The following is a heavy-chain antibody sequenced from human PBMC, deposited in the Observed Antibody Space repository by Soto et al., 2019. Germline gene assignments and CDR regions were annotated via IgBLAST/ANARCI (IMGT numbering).Heavy chain of an antibody. CDR2: IKSKTDGGTT. CDR3: NTFSSWSFYYHYGMDG. D-gene: IGHD6-13*01. CDR1: GFTFSNAW. Sequence: EVQLVESGGGLVKPGGSLRLSCAASGFTFSNAWMNWVRQAPGKGLEWVGRIKSKTDGGTTDYAAPVKGRFTISRDDSKNTLYPQMNRLKTEDTALDLCNTFSSWSFYYHYGMDGWGQGTTVTVSS. V-gene: IGHV3-15*07. J-gene: IGHJ6*02.